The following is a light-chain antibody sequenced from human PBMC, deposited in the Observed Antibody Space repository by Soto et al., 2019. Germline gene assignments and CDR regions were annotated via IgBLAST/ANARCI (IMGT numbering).Light chain of an antibody. J-gene: IGKJ5*01. Sequence: IVLTQSPATLSLSPGEGATLSCRASQSIGDYVAWFQQKPGQAPRLLIYDGSNRAVGIPARFSGSASGTDSTLTISSLEPEDSAVYYCQQRHMWPITFGQGTRLEIK. CDR3: QQRHMWPIT. CDR1: QSIGDY. V-gene: IGKV3-11*01. CDR2: DGS.